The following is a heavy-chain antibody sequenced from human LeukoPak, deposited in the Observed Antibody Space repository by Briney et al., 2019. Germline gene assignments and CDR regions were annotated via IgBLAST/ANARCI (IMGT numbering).Heavy chain of an antibody. D-gene: IGHD3-10*01. V-gene: IGHV3-74*01. CDR1: GFTFSSYW. Sequence: PGGSLRLSCAASGFTFSSYWMHWVRQAPGKGLVWDSRINSDGSSTSYADSVKGRFTISRDNAKNTLYLQMNSLRAEDTAVYYCARFISGLLDYWGQGTLVTVSS. CDR2: INSDGSST. CDR3: ARFISGLLDY. J-gene: IGHJ4*02.